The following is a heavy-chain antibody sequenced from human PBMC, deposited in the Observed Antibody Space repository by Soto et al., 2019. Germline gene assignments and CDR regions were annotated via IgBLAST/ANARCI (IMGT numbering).Heavy chain of an antibody. J-gene: IGHJ5*01. D-gene: IGHD3-10*01. CDR2: ITGSSVGM. CDR1: GFTFRSFG. CDR3: AKTNPSTTYTNGWYGGFAP. V-gene: IGHV3-23*01. Sequence: EAQLLEAGGGLVQAGESLRLSCAATGFTFRSFGMKWVRQAPGKGLEWVSTITGSSVGMYYADSVKGRFTISRDNSKHTSYLQRNSLRAEDTGVNHWAKTNPSTTYTNGWYGGFAPWSQATLVTVSS.